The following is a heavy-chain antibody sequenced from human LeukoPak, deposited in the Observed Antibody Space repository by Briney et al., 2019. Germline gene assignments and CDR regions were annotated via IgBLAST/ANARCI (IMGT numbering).Heavy chain of an antibody. CDR1: GFTVSNYA. V-gene: IGHV3-23*01. D-gene: IGHD6-13*01. CDR3: AKKSDRSWSDYFDS. CDR2: ISGGGDIT. Sequence: GGSLRLSCAASGFTVSNYAMSWVRQAPGKGLGWVSAISGGGDITFYADSVKGRFTISRDTSKNTLHLQMNSLRAEDTALYYCAKKSDRSWSDYFDSWGQGTLVTVSS. J-gene: IGHJ4*02.